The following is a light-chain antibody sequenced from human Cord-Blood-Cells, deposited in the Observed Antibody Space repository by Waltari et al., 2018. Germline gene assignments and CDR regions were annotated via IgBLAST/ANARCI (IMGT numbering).Light chain of an antibody. CDR2: EVS. J-gene: IGLJ1*01. Sequence: TISCTGTSSDVGGYNYVSWYQQHPGKAPKLMIYEVSKRPSGVPDRFSGSKSGNTASLTVSGLQAGDEADYYCSSYAGSNNLYVFGTGTKVTVL. CDR3: SSYAGSNNLYV. CDR1: SSDVGGYNY. V-gene: IGLV2-8*01.